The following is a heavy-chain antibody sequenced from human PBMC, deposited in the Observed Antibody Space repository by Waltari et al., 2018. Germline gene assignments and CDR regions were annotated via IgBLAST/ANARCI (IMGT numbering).Heavy chain of an antibody. J-gene: IGHJ4*02. D-gene: IGHD6-25*01. CDR2: IYHNGST. CDR1: GGSLRSTNW. Sequence: QVQLQESGPGLVKPSGTLSLTCAVSGGSLRSTNWWSWVRQPPGRGREWIGEIYHNGSTSYNPSLGRRVTVSVDESKNQFSLKVTSVTAADTAVYYCARDAIRAALDHWGPGILVTVSS. V-gene: IGHV4-4*02. CDR3: ARDAIRAALDH.